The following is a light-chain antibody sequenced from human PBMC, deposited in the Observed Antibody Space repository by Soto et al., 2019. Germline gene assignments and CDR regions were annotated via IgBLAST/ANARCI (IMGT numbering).Light chain of an antibody. CDR3: QQYNSYWT. CDR2: DAS. J-gene: IGKJ1*01. V-gene: IGKV1-5*01. CDR1: QSISSW. Sequence: DIQMTQSPSTLSASVGDRVTITCRASQSISSWLAWYKQKPGKAPKLLIYDASSLESGVPSRFSGSGSGTEFTLTISSLQPDDFATYYCQQYNSYWTFGQGTKVEIK.